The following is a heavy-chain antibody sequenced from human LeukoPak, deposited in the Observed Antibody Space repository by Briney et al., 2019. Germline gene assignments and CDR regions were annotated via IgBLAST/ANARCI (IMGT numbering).Heavy chain of an antibody. CDR3: ARVVISNFRRGGFDH. Sequence: ASVKVSCKASGYTFTSYGISWVRQAPGQGLEWMGWISAYNGNTNYAQKLQGRVTMTTDTSTSTAYMELRSLRSDDTAVYYCARVVISNFRRGGFDHWGQGTLVTVSS. D-gene: IGHD4-11*01. V-gene: IGHV1-18*01. J-gene: IGHJ4*02. CDR2: ISAYNGNT. CDR1: GYTFTSYG.